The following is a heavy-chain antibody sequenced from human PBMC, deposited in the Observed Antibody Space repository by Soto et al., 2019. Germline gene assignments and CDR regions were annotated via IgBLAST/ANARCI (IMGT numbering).Heavy chain of an antibody. CDR2: ISYDGSNK. Sequence: VAVISYDGSNKYYADSVKGRFTISRDNSKNTLYLQMNSLRAEDTAVYYCAKGRTIVATTSGCDYWGQGTLVTVSS. V-gene: IGHV3-30*18. CDR3: AKGRTIVATTSGCDY. D-gene: IGHD5-12*01. J-gene: IGHJ4*02.